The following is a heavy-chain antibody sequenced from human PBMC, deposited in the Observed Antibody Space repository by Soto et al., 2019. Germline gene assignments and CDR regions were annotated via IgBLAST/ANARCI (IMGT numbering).Heavy chain of an antibody. CDR2: ISSSSSYI. J-gene: IGHJ6*02. CDR3: ARATGFYRTYAYYYGMDV. V-gene: IGHV3-21*01. CDR1: EFTFSSST. Sequence: EVQLVESGGGLVKPGGSLRLSCAASEFTFSSSTINWVRQAPGKGLEWVSSISSSSSYIYYADSVKGRFSISRDNAKNSLSMQMNSLRADDTAVYYCARATGFYRTYAYYYGMDVWGQGTTVTVSS. D-gene: IGHD4-4*01.